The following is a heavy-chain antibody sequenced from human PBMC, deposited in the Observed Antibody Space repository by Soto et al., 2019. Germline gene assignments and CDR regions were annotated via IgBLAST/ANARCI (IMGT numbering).Heavy chain of an antibody. J-gene: IGHJ6*02. CDR1: GFTFSGAA. CDR3: RGYCISSSCYESGMDV. D-gene: IGHD2-2*01. Sequence: EVQLVESGGGLVQPGGSLKLSCAASGFTFSGAAMHWVRQASGKGLEWVGRIRSKANSYATEYAASVKGRFTISRDDSKNTADLQMNSLKTEDTAVYYCRGYCISSSCYESGMDVWGQGTTVSVSS. CDR2: IRSKANSYAT. V-gene: IGHV3-73*01.